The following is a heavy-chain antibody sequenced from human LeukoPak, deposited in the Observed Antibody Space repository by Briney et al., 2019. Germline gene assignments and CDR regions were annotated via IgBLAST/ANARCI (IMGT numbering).Heavy chain of an antibody. Sequence: GASVKVSCKASGGTFSSYAISWVRQAPGQGLEWMGGIIPIFGTANYAQKFQGRVTITTGESTSTAYMELSSLRSEDTAVYYCARDNQWCLDYWGQGTLVTVSS. CDR2: IIPIFGTA. V-gene: IGHV1-69*05. D-gene: IGHD2-21*01. CDR3: ARDNQWCLDY. J-gene: IGHJ4*02. CDR1: GGTFSSYA.